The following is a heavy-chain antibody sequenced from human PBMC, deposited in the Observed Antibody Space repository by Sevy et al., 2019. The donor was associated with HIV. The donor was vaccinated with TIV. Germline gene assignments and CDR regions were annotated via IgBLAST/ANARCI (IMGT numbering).Heavy chain of an antibody. V-gene: IGHV4-34*01. CDR3: AGGDYDFWSGYYYPRRYYYYYGMDV. J-gene: IGHJ6*02. CDR2: INHSGST. D-gene: IGHD3-3*01. CDR1: GGSFSGYY. Sequence: SETLSLTCAVYGGSFSGYYWSWIRQPPGKGLEWIGEINHSGSTNYNPSLKSRVTISVDTSKNKFSLKLSSVTAADTAVYYCAGGDYDFWSGYYYPRRYYYYYGMDVWGQGTTVTVSS.